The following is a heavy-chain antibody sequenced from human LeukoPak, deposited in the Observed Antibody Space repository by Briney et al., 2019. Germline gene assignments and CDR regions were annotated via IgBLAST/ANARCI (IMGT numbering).Heavy chain of an antibody. D-gene: IGHD1-26*01. CDR1: GCSISSSSYY. CDR2: IYYSGST. J-gene: IGHJ4*02. CDR3: AREKVGSTTFDY. V-gene: IGHV4-39*02. Sequence: PSETLSLTCTVSGCSISSSSYYWGWIRQPPGKGLEWIGSIYYSGSTYYIPSLKSRVTISVDTSKNQFSLKLSSVTAADTAVYYCAREKVGSTTFDYWGQGALVTVSS.